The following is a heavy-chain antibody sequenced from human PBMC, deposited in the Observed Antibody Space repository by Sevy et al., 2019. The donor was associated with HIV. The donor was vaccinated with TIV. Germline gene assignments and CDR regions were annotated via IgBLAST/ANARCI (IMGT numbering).Heavy chain of an antibody. D-gene: IGHD2-2*01. CDR2: IIPIFGTA. CDR3: ARDRGFSSTSEYGMDV. J-gene: IGHJ6*02. Sequence: ASVKVSCKASGGTFSKYAITWVRQAPGQGLEWMGGIIPIFGTANYAQKFQGRVTITAAESTGTAYMELSSLRSEDTAVYYCARDRGFSSTSEYGMDVWGQGTTVTVSS. V-gene: IGHV1-69*13. CDR1: GGTFSKYA.